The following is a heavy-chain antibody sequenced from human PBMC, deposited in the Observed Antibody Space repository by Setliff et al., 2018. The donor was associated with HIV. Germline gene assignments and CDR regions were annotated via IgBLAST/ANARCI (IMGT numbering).Heavy chain of an antibody. CDR3: ARDPGYKSTWYGVFDI. CDR1: GYTFTNYY. CDR2: INPNSGGT. D-gene: IGHD6-13*01. J-gene: IGHJ3*02. Sequence: ASVKVSCKASGYTFTNYYMHWVRQAPGQGLEWMGWINPNSGGTNYAQKFQGRVTMTRDTSISTTYMELSRLRSDDTAVYYCARDPGYKSTWYGVFDIWGQGTMVTV. V-gene: IGHV1-2*02.